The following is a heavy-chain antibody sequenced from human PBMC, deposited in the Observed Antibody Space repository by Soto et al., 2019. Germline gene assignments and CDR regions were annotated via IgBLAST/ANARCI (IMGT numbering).Heavy chain of an antibody. J-gene: IGHJ6*02. V-gene: IGHV3-21*01. CDR1: GFTFSAYT. CDR2: ISSSSKYI. CDR3: ARDLELGQAEGSYYYGMEV. Sequence: GGSLRLSCAASGFTFSAYTMNLVRQAPGKGLEWVSSISSSSKYIYYADSVKGRFTISRDNAKNSLYLQMNSLRAEDTAVYYCARDLELGQAEGSYYYGMEVWGQGTKVTVSS. D-gene: IGHD7-27*01.